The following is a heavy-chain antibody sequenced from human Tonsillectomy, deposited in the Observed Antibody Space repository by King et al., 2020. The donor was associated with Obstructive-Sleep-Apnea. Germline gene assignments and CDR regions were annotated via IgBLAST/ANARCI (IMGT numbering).Heavy chain of an antibody. V-gene: IGHV4-59*01. D-gene: IGHD2-21*01. CDR3: ARGGVSAPLYYFGY. CDR2: IYYSWST. CDR1: GGSISSYY. J-gene: IGHJ4*02. Sequence: QLQESGPGLVKPSETLSLTCTVSGGSISSYYWSWIRQPPGKGLEWIGYIYYSWSTNYNPSLKSRVTISVDTSKNQFPLKLSSVTAADTAVYYCARGGVSAPLYYFGYWGQGTLVTVSS.